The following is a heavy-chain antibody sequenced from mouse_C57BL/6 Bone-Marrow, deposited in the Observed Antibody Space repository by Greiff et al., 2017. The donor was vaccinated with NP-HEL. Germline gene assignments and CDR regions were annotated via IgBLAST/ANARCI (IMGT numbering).Heavy chain of an antibody. CDR2: ISSGGSYT. V-gene: IGHV5-6*01. CDR1: GFTFSSYG. Sequence: EVKLMESGGDLVKPGGSLKLSCAASGFTFSSYGMSWVRQTPDKRLEWVATISSGGSYTYYPDSVKGRFTISRDNAKNTLYLQMSSLKSEDTAMYYCARHGYDAMDNWGQGTSVTVSS. J-gene: IGHJ4*01. CDR3: ARHGYDAMDN.